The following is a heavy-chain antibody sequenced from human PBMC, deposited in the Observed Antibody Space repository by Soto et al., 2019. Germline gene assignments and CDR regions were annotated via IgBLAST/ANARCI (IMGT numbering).Heavy chain of an antibody. CDR1: GYTFTGYY. J-gene: IGHJ5*02. D-gene: IGHD6-6*01. CDR3: ARGRFDSSSSYWFDP. CDR2: INPNSGGT. V-gene: IGHV1-2*04. Sequence: QVQLVQSGAVVKKPGASVKVSCKASGYTFTGYYMHWVRQAPGQGLEWMGWINPNSGGTNYAQKFQGWVTMTRDTSISTAYMELSRLRSDDTAVYYCARGRFDSSSSYWFDPWGQGTLVTVSS.